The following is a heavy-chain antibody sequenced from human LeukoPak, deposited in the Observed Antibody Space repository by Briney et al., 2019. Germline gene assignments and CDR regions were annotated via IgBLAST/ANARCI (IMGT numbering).Heavy chain of an antibody. CDR1: GGSISSYY. V-gene: IGHV4-59*01. D-gene: IGHD4-17*01. CDR2: ISYIGST. J-gene: IGHJ3*02. Sequence: PSETLSLTCTVSGGSISSYYWSWIRQPPGKGLEWIGYISYIGSTNYNPSLKSRVTISIDTSRNQFPLRLSSVTAADTAVYYCARDLVTVTKGFDIWGQGTMVSVSS. CDR3: ARDLVTVTKGFDI.